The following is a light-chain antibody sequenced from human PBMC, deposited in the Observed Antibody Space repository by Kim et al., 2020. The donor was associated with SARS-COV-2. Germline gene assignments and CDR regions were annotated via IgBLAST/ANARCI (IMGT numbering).Light chain of an antibody. CDR2: ASS. Sequence: DLQMTQSPSFVSGSVGDRVTITCRASQSFSNWLAWYQQRPGEAPKLLIYASSSLHRGVPSRFSGSESGTDFTLTISSLQPEDFATYYCQQTNNFPLGFGGGTKVEIK. CDR3: QQTNNFPLG. CDR1: QSFSNW. J-gene: IGKJ4*01. V-gene: IGKV1-12*01.